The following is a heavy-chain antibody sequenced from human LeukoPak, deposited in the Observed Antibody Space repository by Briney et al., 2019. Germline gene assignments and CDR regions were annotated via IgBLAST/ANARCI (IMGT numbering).Heavy chain of an antibody. Sequence: GGSLRLSCTASGFTFGDYAMRWVRQAPGKGLEWVGCIRTKAYGGTTEYAASVKGRFTISRDDSKSIAYLQMNSLKTEDTAVYYCTGVIAARLDYWGQGTLVTASS. J-gene: IGHJ4*02. V-gene: IGHV3-49*04. CDR2: IRTKAYGGTT. CDR3: TGVIAARLDY. CDR1: GFTFGDYA. D-gene: IGHD6-6*01.